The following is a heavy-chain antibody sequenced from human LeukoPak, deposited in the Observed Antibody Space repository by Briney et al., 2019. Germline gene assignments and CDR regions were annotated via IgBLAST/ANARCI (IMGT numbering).Heavy chain of an antibody. J-gene: IGHJ4*02. Sequence: PGRSLRLSCAASGFTFSSYGMHWVRQAPGKGLEWVAVISYDGSNKYYADSVKGRFTISRDNSKNTLYLQMNSLRAEDTAVYYCAKDLTMVRGYGFDYWGQRTLVTVSS. V-gene: IGHV3-30*18. CDR3: AKDLTMVRGYGFDY. CDR2: ISYDGSNK. CDR1: GFTFSSYG. D-gene: IGHD3-10*01.